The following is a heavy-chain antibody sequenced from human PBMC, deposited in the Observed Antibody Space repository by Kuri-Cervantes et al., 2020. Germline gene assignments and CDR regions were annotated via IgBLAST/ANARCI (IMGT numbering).Heavy chain of an antibody. CDR3: AHRPSWGTRGVY. J-gene: IGHJ4*02. CDR1: GFLLSTSGVG. CDR2: IYWDDDK. Sequence: SGPTLVKPTQTLTLTCTFSGFLLSTSGVGVGWIRQPPGKALEWLALIYWDDDKRYSPSLKSRLTITKDTSKNQVVLTMTNMDPVDTATYYCAHRPSWGTRGVYWGQGTLVTVSS. D-gene: IGHD3-16*01. V-gene: IGHV2-5*02.